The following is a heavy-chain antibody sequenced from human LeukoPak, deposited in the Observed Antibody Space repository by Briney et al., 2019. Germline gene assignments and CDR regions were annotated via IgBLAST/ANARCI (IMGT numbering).Heavy chain of an antibody. J-gene: IGHJ6*02. D-gene: IGHD6-13*01. CDR1: GFTFDDYA. Sequence: GGSLRLSCAASGFTFDDYAMHWVRQAPGKGLEWVSGISWNSGSIGYADSVKDRFTISRDNAKNSLYLQMNSPRAEDTALYYCAKDMRSSTDYYYYGMDVWGQGTTVTVSS. V-gene: IGHV3-9*01. CDR3: AKDMRSSTDYYYYGMDV. CDR2: ISWNSGSI.